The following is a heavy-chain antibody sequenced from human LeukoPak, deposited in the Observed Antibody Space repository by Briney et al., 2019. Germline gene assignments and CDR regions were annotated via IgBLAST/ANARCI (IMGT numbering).Heavy chain of an antibody. CDR3: ARARGNGGYGDHFDS. J-gene: IGHJ4*02. D-gene: IGHD4-17*01. Sequence: SQTLSLTCSVSGRSFTSCPNYWHWIRRPAGKGLEWIGRIQTSGRVNYNPSLKSRVTVYLYTPKNLVSLQLTSGTAADGAVYYCARARGNGGYGDHFDSWGQGTQVTVSS. CDR2: IQTSGRV. V-gene: IGHV4-61*02. CDR1: GRSFTSCPNY.